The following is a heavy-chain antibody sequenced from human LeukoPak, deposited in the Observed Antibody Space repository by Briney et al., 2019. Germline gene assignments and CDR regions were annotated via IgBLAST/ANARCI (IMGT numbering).Heavy chain of an antibody. CDR2: INPSGGTT. J-gene: IGHJ4*02. D-gene: IGHD3-22*01. CDR3: ARGGHYYDSSGKKGPDY. Sequence: ASVKVSCKASGYTFTSCYIHWVRQAPGQGLEWMGIINPSGGTTSYAQKFQGRVTMTRDTSTSTVYMELSSLRSEDQAVYYCARGGHYYDSSGKKGPDYWGQGTLVTVSS. V-gene: IGHV1-46*01. CDR1: GYTFTSCY.